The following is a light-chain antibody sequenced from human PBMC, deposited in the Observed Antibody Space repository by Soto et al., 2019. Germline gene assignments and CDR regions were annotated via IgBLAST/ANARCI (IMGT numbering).Light chain of an antibody. CDR3: LQYNNWPEYT. Sequence: EMVLTQSPVTLSVSPGEGATLSCRASQSVGSSLAWYQQKPGQPPRILIFGASTRVTGVPARFSGSGSGTEFTLTITSLQSEDFALYYCLQYNNWPEYTFGKGTKVDIK. CDR1: QSVGSS. J-gene: IGKJ2*01. V-gene: IGKV3-15*01. CDR2: GAS.